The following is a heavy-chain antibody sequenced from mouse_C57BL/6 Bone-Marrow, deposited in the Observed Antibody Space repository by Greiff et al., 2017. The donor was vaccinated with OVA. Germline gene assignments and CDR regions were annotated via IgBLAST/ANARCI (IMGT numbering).Heavy chain of an antibody. Sequence: VQLQQPGAELVKPGASVKLSCKASGYTFTSYWMHWVKQRPGRGLEWIGRIDPNSGGTKYNEKFKSKANLTVDKPSSKAYMQISSLTSEDAAVYYCARGWLAWFSYWGQGTLVTVSA. CDR2: IDPNSGGT. CDR1: GYTFTSYW. J-gene: IGHJ3*01. D-gene: IGHD2-3*01. CDR3: ARGWLAWFSY. V-gene: IGHV1-72*01.